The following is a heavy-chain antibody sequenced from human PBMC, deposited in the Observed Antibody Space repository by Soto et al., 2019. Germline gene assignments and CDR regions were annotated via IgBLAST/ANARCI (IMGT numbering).Heavy chain of an antibody. CDR1: GGSFSGYY. J-gene: IGHJ5*02. CDR2: INHSGST. Sequence: KTSETLSLTCAVYGGSFSGYYWSWIRQPPGKGLEWIGEINHSGSTNYNPSLKSRVTISVDTSKNQFSLKLSSVTAADTAVYYCARALSQGWFDPWGQGTLVTVSS. CDR3: ARALSQGWFDP. V-gene: IGHV4-34*01.